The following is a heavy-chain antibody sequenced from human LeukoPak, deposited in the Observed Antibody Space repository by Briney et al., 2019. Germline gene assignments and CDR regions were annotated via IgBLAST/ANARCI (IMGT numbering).Heavy chain of an antibody. CDR3: ATYGSGSYYYFDY. J-gene: IGHJ4*02. D-gene: IGHD3-10*01. V-gene: IGHV3-21*01. CDR2: ISSSSTYI. Sequence: PGGSLRLSCAASGFTFSSYSVNWVRQAPGKGLEWVSSISSSSTYIYYADSVKGRFTISRDNAKNSLYLQMNSLRAEDTAVYYCATYGSGSYYYFDYWGQGTLVTVSS. CDR1: GFTFSSYS.